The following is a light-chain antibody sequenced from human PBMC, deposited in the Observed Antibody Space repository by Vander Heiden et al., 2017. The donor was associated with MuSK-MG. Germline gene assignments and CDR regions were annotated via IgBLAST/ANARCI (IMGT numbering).Light chain of an antibody. CDR3: AAWDDSRYGV. Sequence: SMLTQPPSASGTPGQRVTLSCSGSSSNIGSNYVYWYQQLPGTAPKLLIYRNNQRPSGVPDRFAGSKSGTSASLAISGLRSEDEADYYCAAWDDSRYGVFGGGTKLTVL. CDR1: SSNIGSNY. CDR2: RNN. J-gene: IGLJ2*01. V-gene: IGLV1-47*01.